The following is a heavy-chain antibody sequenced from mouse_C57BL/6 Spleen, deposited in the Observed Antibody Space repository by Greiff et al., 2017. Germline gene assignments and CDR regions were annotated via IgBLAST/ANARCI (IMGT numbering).Heavy chain of an antibody. Sequence: EVMLVESGGGLVRPGGVLKLSCAASGFTFSDYGMHWVRQAPEKGLEWVAYISSGSSTIYYADTVKGRFTISRDNAKTTLLLQMTSLRSEDTAMYYCERTTAQAYWYFDVWGTGTMVTVSS. CDR3: ERTTAQAYWYFDV. V-gene: IGHV5-17*01. CDR2: ISSGSSTI. J-gene: IGHJ1*03. D-gene: IGHD3-2*02. CDR1: GFTFSDYG.